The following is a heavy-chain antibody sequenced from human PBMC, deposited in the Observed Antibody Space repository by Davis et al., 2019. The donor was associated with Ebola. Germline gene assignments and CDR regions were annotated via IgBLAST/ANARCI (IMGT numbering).Heavy chain of an antibody. Sequence: MPSETLSLTCTVSGGSISSYYWSWIRQPPGKGLEWIGYVYYSGSTNYNPSLQSRVAISVDTSKNQFSLKLSSVTAADTAVYYCARDAVLSRGELDFWGQGTLVTISP. V-gene: IGHV4-59*01. CDR2: VYYSGST. J-gene: IGHJ4*02. CDR3: ARDAVLSRGELDF. CDR1: GGSISSYY. D-gene: IGHD3-10*01.